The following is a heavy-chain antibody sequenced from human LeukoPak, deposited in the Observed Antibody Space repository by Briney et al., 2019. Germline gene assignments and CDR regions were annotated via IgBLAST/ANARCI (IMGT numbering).Heavy chain of an antibody. V-gene: IGHV3-30*03. J-gene: IGHJ6*03. Sequence: GGSLRLSCAASGFTFSTYGMHWVRQALGKGLEWVALISYDGSDKYYADSVKGRFTISRDNAKNTLYLQMNSLRAEDTAVYYCARMGSVDYYYYYMDVWGKGTTVTVSS. CDR3: ARMGSVDYYYYYMDV. CDR2: ISYDGSDK. CDR1: GFTFSTYG. D-gene: IGHD3-10*01.